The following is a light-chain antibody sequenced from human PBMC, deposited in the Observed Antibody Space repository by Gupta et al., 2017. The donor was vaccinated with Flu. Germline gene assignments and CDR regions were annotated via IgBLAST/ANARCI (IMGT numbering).Light chain of an antibody. CDR3: QQDGSSPVT. Sequence: EIVLTQSPGTLSLSPGERATLSCRASQSVSSNSLAWYQQKPGQAPRLLIYGASSRATGIPDRFSGSGSGTDFTLTISRLEPEDFAVYYCQQDGSSPVTFGQGTKMEIK. CDR1: QSVSSNS. V-gene: IGKV3-20*01. CDR2: GAS. J-gene: IGKJ1*01.